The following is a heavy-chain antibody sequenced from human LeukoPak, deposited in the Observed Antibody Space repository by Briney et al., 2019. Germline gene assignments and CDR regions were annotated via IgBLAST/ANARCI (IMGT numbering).Heavy chain of an antibody. CDR2: IYYSGST. D-gene: IGHD5-12*01. Sequence: SQTLSLTCTVSGGSISSGDYYWSRIRQPPGKGLEWIGYIYYSGSTYYNPSLKSRVTISVDTSKNQFSLKLSSVTAADTAVYYCAREGIVATMFDYWGQGTLVTVSS. V-gene: IGHV4-30-4*01. CDR1: GGSISSGDYY. CDR3: AREGIVATMFDY. J-gene: IGHJ4*02.